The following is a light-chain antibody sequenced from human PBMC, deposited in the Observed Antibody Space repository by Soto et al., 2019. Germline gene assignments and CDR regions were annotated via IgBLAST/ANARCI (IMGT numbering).Light chain of an antibody. Sequence: EIVLTQSPGTLSLSPGERATLSCRASQSVSSSYLVWYQQKPGQAPRLLIYGASSRATGIPDRFSGSGSGTDFTLTISRLEPEAFAVYYCQQYGTSPLTFGGGTKVEIK. CDR2: GAS. J-gene: IGKJ4*01. CDR3: QQYGTSPLT. CDR1: QSVSSSY. V-gene: IGKV3-20*01.